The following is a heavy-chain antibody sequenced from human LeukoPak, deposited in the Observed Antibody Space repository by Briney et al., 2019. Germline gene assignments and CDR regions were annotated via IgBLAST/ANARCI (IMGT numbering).Heavy chain of an antibody. D-gene: IGHD3-10*01. CDR1: GYTFTGYY. Sequence: GASVKVSCKASGYTFTGYYMHWVRQAPGQGLEWMGWINPNSGGTNYAQKFQGRVTMTRDTSISTAYMELSRLRSDDTAVYYCARGKVDVITMVRGVTRPNWFDPWGQGTLVTVSS. CDR3: ARGKVDVITMVRGVTRPNWFDP. CDR2: INPNSGGT. J-gene: IGHJ5*02. V-gene: IGHV1-2*02.